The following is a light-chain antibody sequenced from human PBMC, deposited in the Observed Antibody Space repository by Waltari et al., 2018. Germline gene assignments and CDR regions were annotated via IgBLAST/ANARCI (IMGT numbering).Light chain of an antibody. J-gene: IGKJ2*01. Sequence: DIVMTQSPDSLAVSLGERATINCKSSQSVLYSPNNKNYLAWYQQNPGQPPKLLIYWASTRESGVPDRFSGSGSGTDFTLTISSLQAEDVAVYYCQQYYTTPMYTFGQGTKLEIK. CDR2: WAS. V-gene: IGKV4-1*01. CDR1: QSVLYSPNNKNY. CDR3: QQYYTTPMYT.